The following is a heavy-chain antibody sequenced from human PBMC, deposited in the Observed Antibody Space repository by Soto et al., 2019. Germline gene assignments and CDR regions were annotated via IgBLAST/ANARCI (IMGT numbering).Heavy chain of an antibody. CDR3: VRGRSYSVYDF. Sequence: SETLSLTCTVSGGSMSGHSWVWIRQPAGKGLEWIGHIYPSGSTSYNPSLRSRVTMSLDTSSNQIFLNLTSVTAADTAVFYCVRGRSYSVYDFWGPGTLVTVSS. CDR2: IYPSGST. V-gene: IGHV4-4*07. J-gene: IGHJ4*02. D-gene: IGHD5-12*01. CDR1: GGSMSGHS.